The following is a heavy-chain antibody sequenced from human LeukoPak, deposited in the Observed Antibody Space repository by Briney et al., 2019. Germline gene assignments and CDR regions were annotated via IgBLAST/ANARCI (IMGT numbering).Heavy chain of an antibody. CDR2: ISGGGST. CDR3: ANSERSNWNYYFDY. D-gene: IGHD1-1*01. V-gene: IGHV3-23*01. J-gene: IGHJ4*02. CDR1: GFTFSSYA. Sequence: PGGSLRLSCAASGFTFSSYAMTWVRQAPGKGLEWVSTISGGGSTYYADSVKGRFTISRDNSKNTLYLQVNSLRAGDTAVYYCANSERSNWNYYFDYWGQGTLVTVSS.